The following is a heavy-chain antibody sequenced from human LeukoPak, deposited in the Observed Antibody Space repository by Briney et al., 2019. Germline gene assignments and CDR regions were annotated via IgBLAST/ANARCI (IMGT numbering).Heavy chain of an antibody. J-gene: IGHJ5*02. CDR2: ISAYNGNT. V-gene: IGHV1-18*01. CDR3: ARERGKVLQHIVVVTAGPTGWFDP. CDR1: GGTFSSYA. Sequence: ASVKVSCKASGGTFSSYAISWVRQAPGQGLEWMGWISAYNGNTNYAQKLQGRVTMTTDTSTSTAYMELRSLRSDDTAVYYCARERGKVLQHIVVVTAGPTGWFDPWGQGTLVTVSS. D-gene: IGHD2-21*02.